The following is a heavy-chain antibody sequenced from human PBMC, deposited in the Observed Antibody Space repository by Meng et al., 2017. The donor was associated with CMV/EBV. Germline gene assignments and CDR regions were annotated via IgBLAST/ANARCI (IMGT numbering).Heavy chain of an antibody. D-gene: IGHD2-2*01. CDR2: INPNSGGT. J-gene: IGHJ4*02. V-gene: IGHV1-2*02. Sequence: ASVKVSCKASGYTFTGYYMHWVRQAPGQGLEWMGWINPNSGGTNYAQKFQGRVTMTRDTSISTAYTELSRLRSDDTAVYYCAREAEGKQYQLPTGYWGQGTLVTVSS. CDR1: GYTFTGYY. CDR3: AREAEGKQYQLPTGY.